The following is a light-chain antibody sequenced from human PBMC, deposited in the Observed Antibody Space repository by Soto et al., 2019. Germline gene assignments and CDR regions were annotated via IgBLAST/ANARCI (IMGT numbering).Light chain of an antibody. J-gene: IGKJ1*01. CDR3: QQYGSSGT. CDR1: QSVSNY. CDR2: DAS. Sequence: ENVLTQSPATLSLSPVERATLSCRASQSVSNYVAWYQQKPGQAPRLLIYDASNRATGIPDRFSGSGSGTDFTLTISRLEPEDFAVYYCQQYGSSGTFGQGTKVDIK. V-gene: IGKV3-20*01.